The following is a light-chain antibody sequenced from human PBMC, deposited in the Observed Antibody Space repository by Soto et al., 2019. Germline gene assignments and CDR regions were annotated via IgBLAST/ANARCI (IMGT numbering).Light chain of an antibody. CDR3: QQYGSSRT. J-gene: IGKJ1*01. CDR2: GAS. Sequence: EIVLTQSPGTLSLSPGERATLSCRASQTVNNNYLAWYQQKPGQAPRLFIYGASTRATGIPERFSGSGSGTDFALTISRLEPEDFAVYYCQQYGSSRTFGQWTKVEIK. CDR1: QTVNNNY. V-gene: IGKV3-20*01.